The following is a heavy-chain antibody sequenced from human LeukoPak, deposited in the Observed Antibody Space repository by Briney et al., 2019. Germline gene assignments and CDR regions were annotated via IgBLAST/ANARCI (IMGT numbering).Heavy chain of an antibody. J-gene: IGHJ3*01. D-gene: IGHD3-10*01. CDR3: ARHMSVSYDAFDL. Sequence: SETLSLTCTVSGGSISRYFWSWIRQPPGKGLEWIGHVYYSGSTNYNPSLKSRVTISVDTSKKQFSLNLTSVTAADTAVYYCARHMSVSYDAFDLWGRGTTVTVSS. CDR2: VYYSGST. V-gene: IGHV4-59*08. CDR1: GGSISRYF.